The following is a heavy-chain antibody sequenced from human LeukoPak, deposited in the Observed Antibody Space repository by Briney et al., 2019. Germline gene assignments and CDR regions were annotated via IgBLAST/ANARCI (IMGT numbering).Heavy chain of an antibody. Sequence: GGSLRLSCAASGFTFSSYGMHWVRQAPGKGLEWVAVISYDGSNKYYADSVKGRFTISRDNSKNTLYLQMNSLRAEDTAVYYCAASPTNRRTGYYSNYFDYWGQGTLATVSS. D-gene: IGHD3/OR15-3a*01. J-gene: IGHJ4*02. V-gene: IGHV3-30*03. CDR1: GFTFSSYG. CDR2: ISYDGSNK. CDR3: AASPTNRRTGYYSNYFDY.